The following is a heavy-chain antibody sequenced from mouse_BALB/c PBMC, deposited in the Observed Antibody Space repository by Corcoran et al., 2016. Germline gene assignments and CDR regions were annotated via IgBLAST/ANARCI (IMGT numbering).Heavy chain of an antibody. CDR2: IYWDDDK. Sequence: QVTLKESGPGILQPSQTLSLTCSFAGFSLSTSGMGVSWIRQPSGKGLEWLAHIYWDDDKRYNPSLKSRLTIPKDTSRNQVFLKINSVDTADTATYYCARRASITTASYWYVDVWGAGTTVTVSS. D-gene: IGHD1-2*01. CDR3: ARRASITTASYWYVDV. J-gene: IGHJ1*01. CDR1: GFSLSTSGMG. V-gene: IGHV8-12*01.